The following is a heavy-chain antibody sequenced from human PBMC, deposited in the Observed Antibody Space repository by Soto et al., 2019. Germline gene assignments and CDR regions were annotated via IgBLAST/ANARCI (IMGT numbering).Heavy chain of an antibody. CDR3: ANDRIPQPSLYGVDV. D-gene: IGHD2-2*01. CDR2: ISWNSGSL. Sequence: EVQLVESGGGLVQPGRSLRLSCAASGFTFDDYAMHWVRQVPGKGLEWVSGISWNSGSLGYADSVKGRFTISRDNAKNSLYLDMYSLGAEDCALDHGANDRIPQPSLYGVDVWGQGTTVTVSS. CDR1: GFTFDDYA. V-gene: IGHV3-9*01. J-gene: IGHJ6*02.